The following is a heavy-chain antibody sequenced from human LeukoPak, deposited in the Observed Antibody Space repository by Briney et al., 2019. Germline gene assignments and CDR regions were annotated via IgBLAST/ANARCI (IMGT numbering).Heavy chain of an antibody. CDR2: IYHSGST. CDR1: GYSISSGYY. V-gene: IGHV4-38-2*02. D-gene: IGHD6-19*01. CDR3: ARSWRSSGWKYYFDY. Sequence: SETLSLTCTVSGYSISSGYYWGWIRQPPGKGLEWIGSIYHSGSTYYNPSLKSQVTISVDTSKNQFSLKLSSVTAADTAVYYCARSWRSSGWKYYFDYWGQGTLVTVSS. J-gene: IGHJ4*02.